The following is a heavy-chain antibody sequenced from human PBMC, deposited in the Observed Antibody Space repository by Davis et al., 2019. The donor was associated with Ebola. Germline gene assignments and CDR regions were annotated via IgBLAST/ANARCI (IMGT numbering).Heavy chain of an antibody. CDR3: AREPYSSGWYYFDY. D-gene: IGHD6-19*01. V-gene: IGHV4-34*01. Sequence: SETLSLTCAVYGGSFSGYYWSWIRQLPGKGLEWIGELNHSGSTNYNPSLKSRVTISVDTSKNQFSLKLNSVTAADTAVYYCAREPYSSGWYYFDYWGQGTLVTVSS. CDR2: LNHSGST. CDR1: GGSFSGYY. J-gene: IGHJ4*02.